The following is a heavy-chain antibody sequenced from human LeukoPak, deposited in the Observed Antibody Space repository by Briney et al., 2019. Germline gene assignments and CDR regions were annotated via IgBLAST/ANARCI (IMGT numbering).Heavy chain of an antibody. CDR3: ARVYCSSTSCYLNWFDP. CDR1: GYTFTGYY. CDR2: INPNSGGT. D-gene: IGHD2-2*01. Sequence: ASVKVSCKASGYTFTGYYMHWVRQAPGQGLEWMGWINPNSGGTNYARKFQGRVTMTRDTSISTAYMELSRLRSDDTAVYYCARVYCSSTSCYLNWFDPWGQGTLVTVSS. V-gene: IGHV1-2*02. J-gene: IGHJ5*02.